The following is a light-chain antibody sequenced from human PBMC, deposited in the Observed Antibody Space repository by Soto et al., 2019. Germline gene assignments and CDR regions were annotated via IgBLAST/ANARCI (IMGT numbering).Light chain of an antibody. J-gene: IGLJ1*01. CDR1: SSDVGSYNL. CDR2: EVS. CDR3: CSYAHSSTYV. V-gene: IGLV2-23*02. Sequence: QSVLTQPASVSGSPGQSITISCTGTSSDVGSYNLVSWYQQHPGKAPKLMIYEVSKRPSGVSDRFSGSKSGNTASLTISGLQAEDEADYYCCSYAHSSTYVFGTGTKLTVL.